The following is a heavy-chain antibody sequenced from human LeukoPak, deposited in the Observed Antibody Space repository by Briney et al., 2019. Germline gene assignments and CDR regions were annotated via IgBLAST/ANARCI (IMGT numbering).Heavy chain of an antibody. J-gene: IGHJ4*02. CDR3: AKYDGVATNLYFDY. D-gene: IGHD5-12*01. CDR1: GFTFSSYA. V-gene: IGHV3-23*01. CDR2: ISGSGGYT. Sequence: PGGSLRLSCTASGFTFSSYAMSWVRQAPGKGLEWVSAISGSGGYTYYADSVKGRFTISRDNSKNTLYLQMSSLRAEDTAVYYCAKYDGVATNLYFDYWGQGTLVTVPS.